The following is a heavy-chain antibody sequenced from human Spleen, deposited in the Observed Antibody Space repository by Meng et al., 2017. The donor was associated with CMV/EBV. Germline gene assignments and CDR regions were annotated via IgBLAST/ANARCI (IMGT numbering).Heavy chain of an antibody. D-gene: IGHD2-2*01. CDR1: GGSISSSSYY. J-gene: IGHJ3*02. V-gene: IGHV4-39*07. CDR2: IYYSGST. CDR3: ARDPYCSSTSCPGIAFDI. Sequence: SETLSLTCTVSGGSISSSSYYWGWIRQPPGKGLEWIGSIYYSGSTYYNPSLKSRVTISVDTSKNQFSLKLSSVTAADTAVYYCARDPYCSSTSCPGIAFDIWGPGTRVTVSS.